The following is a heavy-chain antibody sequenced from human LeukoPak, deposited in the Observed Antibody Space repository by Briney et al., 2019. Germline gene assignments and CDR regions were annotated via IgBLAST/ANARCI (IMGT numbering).Heavy chain of an antibody. D-gene: IGHD3-10*01. CDR3: ARGFRGLMVRGYLDY. Sequence: SETLSLTCAVYGGSFSGYYWSWIRQPPGKGLEWIREINHSGSTNYNPSLKSRVTISVDTSKNQFSLKLSSVTAADTAVYYCARGFRGLMVRGYLDYWGQGTLVTVSS. J-gene: IGHJ4*02. CDR2: INHSGST. V-gene: IGHV4-34*01. CDR1: GGSFSGYY.